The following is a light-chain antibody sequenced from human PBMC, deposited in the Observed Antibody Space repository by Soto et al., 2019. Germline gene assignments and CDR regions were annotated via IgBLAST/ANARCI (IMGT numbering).Light chain of an antibody. CDR2: EGS. J-gene: IGLJ1*01. V-gene: IGLV2-23*03. CDR1: SSVVGSYNL. Sequence: ALTQPASVSGPLGQPITISGPGPSSVVGSYNLVSWYQQHPGKAPKLMIYEGSKRPSGVSNRFSGSKSGNTASLTISGLQAEDEADYYCRSYAGSSTFEDVFGTGTKVTVL. CDR3: RSYAGSSTFEDV.